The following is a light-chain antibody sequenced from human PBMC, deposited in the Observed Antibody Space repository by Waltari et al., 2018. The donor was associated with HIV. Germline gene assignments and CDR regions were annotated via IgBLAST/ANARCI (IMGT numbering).Light chain of an antibody. CDR1: QRVNSN. V-gene: IGKV3-15*01. Sequence: EIVMTQSPATLSVSPGERATLSCRASQRVNSNLAWYQQKPGQAPRLLIYGASTRATGIPARFSGSGSGTEFTLTISSLQSEDFAVYYCQQYNNWPPDYTFGQGTKLEIK. CDR2: GAS. J-gene: IGKJ2*01. CDR3: QQYNNWPPDYT.